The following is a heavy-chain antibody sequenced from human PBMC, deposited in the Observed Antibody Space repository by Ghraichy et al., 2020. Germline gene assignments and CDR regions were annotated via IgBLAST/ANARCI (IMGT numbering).Heavy chain of an antibody. J-gene: IGHJ2*01. CDR2: INHSGST. CDR3: ARGITIFGDDWYFDL. Sequence: SETLSLTCAVYGGSFSGYYWSWIRQPPGKGLEWIGEINHSGSTNYNPSLKSRVTISVDTSKNQFSLKLSSVTAADTAVYYCARGITIFGDDWYFDLWGRGTLVTGSS. CDR1: GGSFSGYY. V-gene: IGHV4-34*01. D-gene: IGHD3-3*01.